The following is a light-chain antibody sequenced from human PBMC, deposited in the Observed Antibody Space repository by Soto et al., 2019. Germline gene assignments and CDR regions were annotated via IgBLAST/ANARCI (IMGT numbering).Light chain of an antibody. Sequence: LTRSPPTLSFSPGKRLTLSSRASQIVTSTDFAWYHQKHRQAPRLLIYGGSRRATGIPARFSGGGSGTDFTPTISSLEHAEVAVYVCQHYGKFRLTFGGGTKVDIK. V-gene: IGKV3-20*01. J-gene: IGKJ4*01. CDR3: QHYGKFRLT. CDR2: GGS. CDR1: QIVTSTD.